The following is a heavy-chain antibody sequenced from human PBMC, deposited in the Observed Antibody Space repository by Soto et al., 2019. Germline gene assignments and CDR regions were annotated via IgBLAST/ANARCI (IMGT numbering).Heavy chain of an antibody. CDR2: IYYSVST. V-gene: IGHV4-31*03. CDR1: GGSISSGGYY. D-gene: IGHD3-22*01. Sequence: PSETLSLTCTVAGGSISSGGYYWSWIRQHPGKGLEWSGYIYYSVSTYYNPSLKSRVTISVDTSKNQFSLKLSSVTAADAAVYYRARDLGFYYDSSGYYYAGDWFDPWGQGTLVTVSS. CDR3: ARDLGFYYDSSGYYYAGDWFDP. J-gene: IGHJ5*02.